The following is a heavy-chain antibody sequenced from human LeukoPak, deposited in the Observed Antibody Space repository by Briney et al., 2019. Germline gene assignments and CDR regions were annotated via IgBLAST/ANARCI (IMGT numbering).Heavy chain of an antibody. Sequence: AGRSLRLSCTASGFTFGDYAMSWVRQAPGKGLEWVGFIRSKAYGGTTEYAASVKGRFTISRDDSKNTLYLQMNSLKTEDTAVYYCTTVPTNSDSLYNWNLPLDYWGQGTLVTVSS. CDR3: TTVPTNSDSLYNWNLPLDY. D-gene: IGHD1-7*01. J-gene: IGHJ4*02. CDR1: GFTFGDYA. V-gene: IGHV3-49*04. CDR2: IRSKAYGGTT.